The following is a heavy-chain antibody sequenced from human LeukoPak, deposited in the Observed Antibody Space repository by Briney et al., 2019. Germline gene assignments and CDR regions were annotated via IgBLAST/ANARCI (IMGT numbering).Heavy chain of an antibody. J-gene: IGHJ5*02. CDR1: GGSFSGYY. V-gene: IGHV4-34*01. D-gene: IGHD3-3*01. CDR3: ARGYCDFWSGYFSNWLDP. Sequence: SETLSLTCAVYGGSFSGYYWSWIRQPPGKGLEWIGEINHSGSTNYNPSLKSRVTISVDTSKNQFSLKLSSVTAADTAVYYCARGYCDFWSGYFSNWLDPWGQGTLVTVSS. CDR2: INHSGST.